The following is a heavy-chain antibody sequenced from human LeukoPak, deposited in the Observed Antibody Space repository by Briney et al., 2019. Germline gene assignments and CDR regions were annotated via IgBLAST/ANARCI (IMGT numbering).Heavy chain of an antibody. CDR2: INGDGSSL. D-gene: IGHD1-1*01. CDR3: ARDKRYSQDY. Sequence: GGSLRLSCAASGFSINGYWLHWVRQAPGKGLVWVSHINGDGSSLSYADFVKGRFTISRDSAKNTVYLQMNSLSAKDTAVYYCARDKRYSQDYWGQGTLVTVSS. CDR1: GFSINGYW. V-gene: IGHV3-74*01. J-gene: IGHJ4*02.